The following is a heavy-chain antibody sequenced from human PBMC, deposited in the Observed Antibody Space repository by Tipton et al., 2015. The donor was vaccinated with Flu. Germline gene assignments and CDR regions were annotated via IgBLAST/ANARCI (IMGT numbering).Heavy chain of an antibody. CDR1: GGSLSSYF. J-gene: IGHJ2*01. CDR2: SYPSGNT. V-gene: IGHV4-4*07. Sequence: TLSLTCTVSGGSLSSYFWSWIRQPAGKGLEWIGRSYPSGNTNYNPSLQSRVTMSVDTSRNQFSLSLTSVTAADAAIYYCARSGSYHHYYFDLWGRGTLVSVSS. D-gene: IGHD1-26*01. CDR3: ARSGSYHHYYFDL.